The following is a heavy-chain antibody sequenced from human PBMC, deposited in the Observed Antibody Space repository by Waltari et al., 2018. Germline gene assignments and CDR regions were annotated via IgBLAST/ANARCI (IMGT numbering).Heavy chain of an antibody. CDR3: ARHWPEEAATDYFDY. V-gene: IGHV4-38-2*01. CDR1: GYSISSGYK. J-gene: IGHJ4*02. D-gene: IGHD6-13*01. Sequence: QVQLQESGPGLVKPSETLSLTCAVSGYSISSGYKWGWNRQPPGKGLEWIGSIYHSGSPYYNPSLESRVTISVDTSKNQFSLKLSSVTAADTAVYYCARHWPEEAATDYFDYWGQGTLVTVSS. CDR2: IYHSGSP.